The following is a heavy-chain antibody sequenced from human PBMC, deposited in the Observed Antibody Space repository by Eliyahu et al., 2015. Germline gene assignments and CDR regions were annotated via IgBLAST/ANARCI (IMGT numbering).Heavy chain of an antibody. CDR1: GXTVSSXY. D-gene: IGHD3-16*01. J-gene: IGHJ4*02. Sequence: VXLVESGGGLIQPGGSLRXSXXASGXTVSSXYMXWVRQXPGKGLEWLSVMYNGGATYYADSVKGRFTISRDNSKNTLYLQMNSLRADDTAVYYCARDLGAYKRAFDYWGQGTLVTVSS. CDR2: MYNGGAT. V-gene: IGHV3-53*01. CDR3: ARDLGAYKRAFDY.